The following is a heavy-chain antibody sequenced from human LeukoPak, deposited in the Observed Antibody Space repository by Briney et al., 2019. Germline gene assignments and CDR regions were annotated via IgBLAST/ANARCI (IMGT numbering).Heavy chain of an antibody. V-gene: IGHV3-48*04. CDR3: ARDSDSSGYLPSPRDGFDI. J-gene: IGHJ3*02. CDR1: GFTFSSYD. Sequence: AGGSLRLSCAASGFTFSSYDMNWVRQAPGKGLEWVSYISDSSTTIYYADSLKGRFTISRDNAKNSLYLQMNSLRAEDTAVYYCARDSDSSGYLPSPRDGFDIWGQGTMVTVSS. D-gene: IGHD3-22*01. CDR2: ISDSSTTI.